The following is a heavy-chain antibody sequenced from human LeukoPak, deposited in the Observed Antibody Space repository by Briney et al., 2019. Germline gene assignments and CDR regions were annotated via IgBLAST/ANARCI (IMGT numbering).Heavy chain of an antibody. V-gene: IGHV3-21*01. J-gene: IGHJ6*04. CDR1: GFTFSSYS. Sequence: GGSLRLSCAASGFTFSSYSMNWVRQAPGKGLEWVSSISSSSSYIYYADSVKGRFTISRDNAKNSLYLQMNSLRAEDTAVHYCARDFQVWFGEAYGMDVWGKGTTVTVSS. D-gene: IGHD3-10*01. CDR3: ARDFQVWFGEAYGMDV. CDR2: ISSSSSYI.